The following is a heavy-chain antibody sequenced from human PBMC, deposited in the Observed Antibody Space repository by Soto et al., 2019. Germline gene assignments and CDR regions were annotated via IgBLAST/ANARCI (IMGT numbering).Heavy chain of an antibody. CDR2: FDPEDGET. D-gene: IGHD3-16*02. CDR1: GYTLTELS. J-gene: IGHJ4*02. CDR3: ATDGGACRRLGELSFCMMTDY. V-gene: IGHV1-24*01. Sequence: ASVKVSCKVSGYTLTELSMHWVRQAPGKGLEWMGGFDPEDGETIYAQKFQGRVTMTEDTSTDTAYMELSSLRSEDTAVYYCATDGGACRRLGELSFCMMTDYWGQGTLVTVSS.